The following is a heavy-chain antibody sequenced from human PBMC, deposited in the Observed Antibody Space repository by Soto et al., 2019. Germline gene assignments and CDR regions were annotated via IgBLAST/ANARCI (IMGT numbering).Heavy chain of an antibody. Sequence: GGSLRLSCAASGFTFSSYAMSWVRQAPGKGLEWVSAISGSGGSTYYANSVKGRFTISRDNSKNTLYLQMNSLRAEDTAVYYCASLVGASYYYYGMDVWGQGTTVTVSS. CDR3: ASLVGASYYYYGMDV. D-gene: IGHD1-26*01. V-gene: IGHV3-23*01. J-gene: IGHJ6*02. CDR2: ISGSGGST. CDR1: GFTFSSYA.